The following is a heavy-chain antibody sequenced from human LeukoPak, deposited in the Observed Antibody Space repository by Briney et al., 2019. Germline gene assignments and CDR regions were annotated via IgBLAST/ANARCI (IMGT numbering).Heavy chain of an antibody. Sequence: SETLSLTCTVSGGSISSSSYYWSWIRQPAGKGLEWIGRIYTSGSTNYNPSLKSRVTMSVDTSKNQFSLKLSSVTAADTAVYYCARQISDYYYYYMDVWGEGITVTVSS. D-gene: IGHD2/OR15-2a*01. CDR3: ARQISDYYYYYMDV. CDR1: GGSISSSSYY. CDR2: IYTSGST. V-gene: IGHV4-61*02. J-gene: IGHJ6*03.